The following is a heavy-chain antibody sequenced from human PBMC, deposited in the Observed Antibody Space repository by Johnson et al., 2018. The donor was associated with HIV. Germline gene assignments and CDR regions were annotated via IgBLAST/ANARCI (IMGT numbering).Heavy chain of an antibody. D-gene: IGHD1-26*01. CDR3: AKDLFTEREDDVFDI. V-gene: IGHV3-33*06. J-gene: IGHJ3*02. CDR2: IWYDGSNK. CDR1: GFTFSSYG. Sequence: QVQLVESGGGVVQPGRSLRLSCTASGFTFSSYGMHWVRQAPGKGLEWVAVIWYDGSNKYYADSVKGRFTISRDNSKNTLYLQMNSLRAEATAVYYCAKDLFTEREDDVFDIWGQGTMVTVSS.